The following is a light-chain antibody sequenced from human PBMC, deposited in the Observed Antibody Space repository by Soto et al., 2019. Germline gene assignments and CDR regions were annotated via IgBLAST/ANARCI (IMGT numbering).Light chain of an antibody. CDR2: NAS. Sequence: EIVMTQSPDTLSVSPGERATLSCRSSQSVSTNLACYQQKPGQAPRLLIFNASTRSTGTAARFSGSGSGTEFTLAISRLQSEDFAVYYCQQYDLDTGFGGGTKVEIK. V-gene: IGKV3-15*01. CDR3: QQYDLDTG. CDR1: QSVSTN. J-gene: IGKJ4*01.